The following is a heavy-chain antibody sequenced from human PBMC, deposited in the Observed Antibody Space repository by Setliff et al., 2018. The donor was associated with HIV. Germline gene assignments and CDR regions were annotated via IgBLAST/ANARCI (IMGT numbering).Heavy chain of an antibody. J-gene: IGHJ6*03. CDR3: ARGRNYDSSGYGDYYYYMDV. CDR1: GGTFSSYP. Sequence: GASVKVSCKASGGTFSSYPISWVRQAPGQGLEWMGGIIPIFGTTHYAQKFQGRVTVTADESTSTAYMQLSSLRSDDTAVYYCARGRNYDSSGYGDYYYYMDVWGKGTTVTVYS. V-gene: IGHV1-69*13. D-gene: IGHD3-22*01. CDR2: IIPIFGTT.